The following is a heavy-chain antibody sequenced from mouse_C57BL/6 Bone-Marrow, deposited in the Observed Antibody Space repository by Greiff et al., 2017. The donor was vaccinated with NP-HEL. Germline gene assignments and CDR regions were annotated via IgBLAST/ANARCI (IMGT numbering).Heavy chain of an antibody. CDR1: GFNIKDDY. J-gene: IGHJ2*01. Sequence: EVQLQQSGAELVRPGASVKLSCTASGFNIKDDYMHWVKQRPEQGLEWIGWIDPENGDTEYASKFQGKAPITADTSSNTAYLQLSSLTSEDTAVYYCTPIYYGNYGDYWGQGTTLTVSS. V-gene: IGHV14-4*01. CDR3: TPIYYGNYGDY. CDR2: IDPENGDT. D-gene: IGHD2-1*01.